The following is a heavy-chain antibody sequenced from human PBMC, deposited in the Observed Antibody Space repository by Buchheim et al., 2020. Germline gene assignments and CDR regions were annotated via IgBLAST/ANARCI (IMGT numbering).Heavy chain of an antibody. J-gene: IGHJ4*02. Sequence: VQLVESGGGVVQPGRSLRLSCAASGFTFSSYGMHWVRQAPGKGLEWVSYISSSSSTIYYADSVKGRFTISRDNAKNSLYLQMNSLRDEDTAVYYCARDGDCSSTSCPTGYWGQGTL. D-gene: IGHD2-2*01. CDR3: ARDGDCSSTSCPTGY. CDR1: GFTFSSYG. CDR2: ISSSSSTI. V-gene: IGHV3-48*02.